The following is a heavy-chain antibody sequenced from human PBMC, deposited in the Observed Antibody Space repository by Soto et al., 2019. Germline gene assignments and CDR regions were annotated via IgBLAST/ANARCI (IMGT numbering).Heavy chain of an antibody. CDR2: IIPIFGTA. V-gene: IGHV1-69*13. CDR1: GGTFSSYA. J-gene: IGHJ5*02. CDR3: ARTKTYDFWSGYYLSWFDP. D-gene: IGHD3-3*01. Sequence: ASVKVSCKASGGTFSSYAISWVRQAPGQGLEWMGGIIPIFGTANYAQKFQGRVTSTADESTSTAYMELSSLRSEDTAVYYCARTKTYDFWSGYYLSWFDPWGQGTLVTVSS.